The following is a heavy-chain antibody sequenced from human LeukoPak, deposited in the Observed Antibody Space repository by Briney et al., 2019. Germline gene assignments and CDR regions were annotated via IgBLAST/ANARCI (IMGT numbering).Heavy chain of an antibody. J-gene: IGHJ3*02. D-gene: IGHD3-22*01. CDR3: ARDSSGYYAHAFDI. V-gene: IGHV4-31*02. CDR2: IYYSGST. CDR1: GGSXSSGXXY. Sequence: SGGSXSSGXXYXSWXRXXXXXGLXWXGYIYYSGSTYYNPSLKSRVTISVDTAKNQFSLKLSSVTAADTAVYYCARDSSGYYAHAFDIWGQGTMVTVSS.